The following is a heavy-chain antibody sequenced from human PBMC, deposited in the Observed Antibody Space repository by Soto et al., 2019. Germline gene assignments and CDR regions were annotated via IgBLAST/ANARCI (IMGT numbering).Heavy chain of an antibody. CDR1: GYTFSNDG. CDR2: ISAYNGNT. Sequence: ASVKVSCKASGYTFSNDGINWVRQAPGQGLEWMGWISAYNGNTEYAQNFQGRVTMTTDTSTSTAYMELRSLRSDDTAVYSCARGGPTSADYYYGMDVWGLGITVTVSS. J-gene: IGHJ6*02. CDR3: ARGGPTSADYYYGMDV. D-gene: IGHD3-10*01. V-gene: IGHV1-18*01.